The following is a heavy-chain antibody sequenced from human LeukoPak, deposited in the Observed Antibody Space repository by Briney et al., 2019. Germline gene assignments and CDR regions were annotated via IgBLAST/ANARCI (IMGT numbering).Heavy chain of an antibody. CDR2: ISAYNGNT. V-gene: IGHV1-18*04. CDR1: GYTFTSYG. Sequence: ASVKVSCKASGYTFTSYGISWVRQAPGQGLEWMGWISAYNGNTNYAQKLQGRVTMTTDTSTSTAYMELRSLRSDDTAVYYCARDCSGGSCYFKSESFDYWGQGTLVTASS. D-gene: IGHD2-15*01. J-gene: IGHJ4*02. CDR3: ARDCSGGSCYFKSESFDY.